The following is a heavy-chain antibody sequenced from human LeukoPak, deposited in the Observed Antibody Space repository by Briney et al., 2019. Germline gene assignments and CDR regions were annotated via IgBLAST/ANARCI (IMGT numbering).Heavy chain of an antibody. CDR3: ARARVYDFWSGPSF. CDR2: IWFDGNNK. D-gene: IGHD3-3*01. CDR1: GFTFNTYG. J-gene: IGHJ3*01. Sequence: QPGRSLRLSCAPSGFTFNTYGMHWVRQAPGKGLEWVALIWFDGNNKYYADSVKGRFTISRDNSKNTLSLQMNSLRVEDTAEYYCARARVYDFWSGPSFWGQGTMVTVSS. V-gene: IGHV3-33*01.